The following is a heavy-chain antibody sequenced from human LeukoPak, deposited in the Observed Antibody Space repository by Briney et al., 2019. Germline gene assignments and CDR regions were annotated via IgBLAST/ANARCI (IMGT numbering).Heavy chain of an antibody. D-gene: IGHD3-3*01. CDR1: GFTVSSNY. CDR3: ARAFLGSFDY. CDR2: IYSGGST. V-gene: IGHV3-66*02. J-gene: IGHJ4*02. Sequence: GGSLRLSCAASGFTVSSNYMSWVRQAPGEGLEWVSVIYSGGSTYYADSVKGRFTISRDNSKNTLYLQMNSLRAEDTAVYYCARAFLGSFDYWGQGTLVTVSS.